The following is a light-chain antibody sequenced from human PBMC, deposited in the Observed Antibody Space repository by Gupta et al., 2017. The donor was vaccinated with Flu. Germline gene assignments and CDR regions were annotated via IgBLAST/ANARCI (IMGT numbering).Light chain of an antibody. J-gene: IGKJ2*01. CDR3: QQSYSTSYP. CDR2: GAS. CDR1: RSIGIF. Sequence: DIQLIQSPSTLSASVGDRVTITCRASRSIGIFLNWYQQKSGKAPNLLVYGASRLQSGVPSRFSGSGSGTDFTLTINSLQREDAATYYCQQSYSTSYPFGQGTILEIK. V-gene: IGKV1-39*01.